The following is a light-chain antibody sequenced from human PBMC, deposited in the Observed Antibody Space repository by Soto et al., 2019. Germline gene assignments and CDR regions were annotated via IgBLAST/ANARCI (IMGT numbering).Light chain of an antibody. Sequence: DIQMTQSPSSLSASVGDRVTITCQASQDITSYLNWYQHKPGKAPKLLIYDASILEAGVPSRFSGRGSETEFTLTISSLQPDDFATYYCQQYNSYSPATFGQGTKVEI. J-gene: IGKJ1*01. CDR1: QDITSY. V-gene: IGKV1-5*01. CDR3: QQYNSYSPAT. CDR2: DAS.